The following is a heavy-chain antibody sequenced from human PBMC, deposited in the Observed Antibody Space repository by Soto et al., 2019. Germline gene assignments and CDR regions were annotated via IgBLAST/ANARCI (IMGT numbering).Heavy chain of an antibody. D-gene: IGHD2-8*01. CDR1: GFTFSSYA. J-gene: IGHJ6*02. CDR3: ARDQWAGGLYYGMDV. CDR2: IGTAGDT. Sequence: GGSLRLSCAASGFTFSSYAMHWVRQATGKGLEWVSAIGTAGDTYYPGSVKGRFTISRENAKNSLYLQMNSLRAEDTVVYYCARDQWAGGLYYGMDVWGQGTTVTVSS. V-gene: IGHV3-13*01.